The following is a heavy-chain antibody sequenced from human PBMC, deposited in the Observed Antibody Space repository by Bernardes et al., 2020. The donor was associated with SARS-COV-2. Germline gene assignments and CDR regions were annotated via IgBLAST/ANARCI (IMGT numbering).Heavy chain of an antibody. V-gene: IGHV1-2*04. CDR2: INPNSGGT. CDR3: ARYLAVGDYYYGMDV. D-gene: IGHD1-26*01. CDR1: GYTFTGYY. Sequence: ASVKVSCKASGYTFTGYYMHWVRQAPGQGLEWMGWINPNSGGTNYAQKFQGWVTMTRDTSISTAYMELSRLRSDDTAVYYCARYLAVGDYYYGMDVWGQGTTVTVSS. J-gene: IGHJ6*02.